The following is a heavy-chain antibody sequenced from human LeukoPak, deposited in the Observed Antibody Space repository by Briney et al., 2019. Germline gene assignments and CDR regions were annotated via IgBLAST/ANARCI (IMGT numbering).Heavy chain of an antibody. CDR2: IYTSGST. J-gene: IGHJ4*02. Sequence: SETLSLTCTVSGGSISSGSYYWSWIRQPAGEGLEWIGRIYTSGSTNYNPSLKSRVTISVDTSKNQFSLKLSSVTAADTAVYYCARDGVDTAMAYWGQGTLVTVSS. CDR1: GGSISSGSYY. V-gene: IGHV4-61*02. D-gene: IGHD5-18*01. CDR3: ARDGVDTAMAY.